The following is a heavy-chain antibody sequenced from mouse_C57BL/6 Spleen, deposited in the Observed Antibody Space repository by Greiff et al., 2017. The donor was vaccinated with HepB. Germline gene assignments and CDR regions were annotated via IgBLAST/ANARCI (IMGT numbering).Heavy chain of an antibody. J-gene: IGHJ1*03. V-gene: IGHV3-6*01. D-gene: IGHD2-4*01. CDR3: ASHYYDYDGYFDV. CDR1: GYSITSGYY. CDR2: ISYDGSN. Sequence: DVQLQESGPGLVKPSQSLSLTCSVTGYSITSGYYWNWIRQFPGNKLEWMGYISYDGSNNYNPSLKNRISITRDTSKNQFFLKLNSVTTEDTATYYCASHYYDYDGYFDVWGTGTTVTVSS.